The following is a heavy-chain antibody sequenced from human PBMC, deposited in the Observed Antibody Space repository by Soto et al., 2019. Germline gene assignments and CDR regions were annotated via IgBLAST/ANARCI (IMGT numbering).Heavy chain of an antibody. D-gene: IGHD3-22*01. Sequence: SVKVSCKASGTTFSNYAVGWVRQAPGQGLEWMGGIILPFGTPNYAQKFQGRVTISADESMTTAYMELRGLRSEDTAVYYCVRGPDYEGYFDYWGQGTLVTVSS. CDR1: GTTFSNYA. CDR3: VRGPDYEGYFDY. J-gene: IGHJ4*02. CDR2: IILPFGTP. V-gene: IGHV1-69*13.